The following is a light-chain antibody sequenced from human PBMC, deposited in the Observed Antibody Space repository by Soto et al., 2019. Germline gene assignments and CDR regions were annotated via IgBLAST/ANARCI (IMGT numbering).Light chain of an antibody. V-gene: IGLV2-14*01. Sequence: QSVLTQPASVSGSPGQSITISCTGSSSDVGGYNHVSWYQQHPGKAPKLMIYEVSNRPSGVSNRFSGSKSGNTASLTISGLQAEDEADYYCSSYTTSTTRIIFGRGTKLTVL. J-gene: IGLJ2*01. CDR3: SSYTTSTTRII. CDR2: EVS. CDR1: SSDVGGYNH.